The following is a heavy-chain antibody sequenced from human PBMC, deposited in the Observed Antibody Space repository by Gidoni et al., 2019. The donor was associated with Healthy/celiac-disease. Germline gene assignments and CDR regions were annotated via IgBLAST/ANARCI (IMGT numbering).Heavy chain of an antibody. CDR1: GYTFTSYA. Sequence: QVQLVQSGSEVKKPAASVKVSCKASGYTFTSYALNWVRQATGQGLEWMGWMNPNSGNTGYAQKFQGRVTMTRNTSISTAYMELSSLRSEDTAVYYCARGPTLYCSSTSCSKGAFDYWGQGTLVTVSS. D-gene: IGHD2-2*01. CDR2: MNPNSGNT. CDR3: ARGPTLYCSSTSCSKGAFDY. V-gene: IGHV1-8*01. J-gene: IGHJ4*02.